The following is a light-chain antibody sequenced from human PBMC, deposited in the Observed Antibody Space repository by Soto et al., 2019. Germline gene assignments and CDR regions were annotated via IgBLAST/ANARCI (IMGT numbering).Light chain of an antibody. CDR3: QQYNNWPAWT. Sequence: EIVMTQSPASLSVSPGERATLSCRASQSVSSNLAWYQQKRGQAPRLLIYGASTRATGIPARFSGSGSGTEFTLNISSLQSEDFAVYYCQQYNNWPAWTFGEGTKVEIK. CDR1: QSVSSN. V-gene: IGKV3-15*01. CDR2: GAS. J-gene: IGKJ1*01.